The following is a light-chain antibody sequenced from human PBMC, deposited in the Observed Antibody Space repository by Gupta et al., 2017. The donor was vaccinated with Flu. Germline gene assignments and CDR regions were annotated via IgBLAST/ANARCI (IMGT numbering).Light chain of an antibody. V-gene: IGLV2-14*01. CDR1: SSDVGGYNY. Sequence: QSALTQPASVSGSPGQSIPISFTGTSSDVGGYNYVSWYQQHPGKAPKLMIYEVSNRPSGVSNRFSGSKSGNTASLTISGLQAEDEADYYCSSYTSSSTPVFGGGTKLTVL. J-gene: IGLJ2*01. CDR3: SSYTSSSTPV. CDR2: EVS.